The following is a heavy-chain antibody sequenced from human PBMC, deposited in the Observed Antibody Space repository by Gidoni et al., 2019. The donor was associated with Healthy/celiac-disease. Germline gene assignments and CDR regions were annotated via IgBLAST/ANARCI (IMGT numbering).Heavy chain of an antibody. J-gene: IGHJ4*02. CDR2: IYYSGST. V-gene: IGHV4-39*01. Sequence: QLQLQESGPGLVKPSETLSLTCTVSGGSISSSSYYWGWIRQPPGKGLEWIGSIYYSGSTYYNPSLKSRVTISVDTSKNQFSLKLSSVTAADTAVYYCAKVGGRDYGDYVTYWGQGTLVTVSS. D-gene: IGHD4-17*01. CDR3: AKVGGRDYGDYVTY. CDR1: GGSISSSSYY.